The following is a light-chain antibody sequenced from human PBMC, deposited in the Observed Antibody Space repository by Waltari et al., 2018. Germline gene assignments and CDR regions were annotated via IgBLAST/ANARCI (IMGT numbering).Light chain of an antibody. CDR1: QGVGSY. V-gene: IGKV1-8*01. CDR2: ASS. Sequence: AIRLTQSPSSLAASTGDRVPLTCRASQGVGSYLAWYQQKSGRAPKLLLYASSSLEAEVPARFGGSGSGTDFTLTISCLQSEDFASYFCQQYYSYPVTFGQGTRV. J-gene: IGKJ1*01. CDR3: QQYYSYPVT.